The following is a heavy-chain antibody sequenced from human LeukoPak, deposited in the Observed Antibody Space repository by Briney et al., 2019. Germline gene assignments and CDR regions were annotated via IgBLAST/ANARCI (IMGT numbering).Heavy chain of an antibody. Sequence: ASVKVSCKVSGYTLTELSMHWGRQAPGKGLEWMGGFDPEDGETIYAQKFQGRVTMTEDTSTDTAYMELSSLRSEDTAVYYCATGFTVNDAFDIWGQGTMVTVSS. J-gene: IGHJ3*02. V-gene: IGHV1-24*01. CDR1: GYTLTELS. CDR3: ATGFTVNDAFDI. D-gene: IGHD4-17*01. CDR2: FDPEDGET.